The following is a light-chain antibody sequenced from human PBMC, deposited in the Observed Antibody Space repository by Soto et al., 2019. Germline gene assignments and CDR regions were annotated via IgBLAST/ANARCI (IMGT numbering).Light chain of an antibody. CDR3: QSYDSSLSGSGVV. J-gene: IGLJ2*01. Sequence: QSVLTQPPSVSGAPGQRVTISCTGSSSNIGAGYDVHWYQQLPGTAPKLLIYGNSNRPSEVPDRFSGSKSGTSASLAIAGLQAEDEADYYCQSYDSSLSGSGVVFGGGTKLTVL. CDR1: SSNIGAGYD. V-gene: IGLV1-40*01. CDR2: GNS.